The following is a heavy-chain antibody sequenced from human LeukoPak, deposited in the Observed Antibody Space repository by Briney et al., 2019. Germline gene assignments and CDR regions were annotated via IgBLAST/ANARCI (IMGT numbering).Heavy chain of an antibody. V-gene: IGHV4-30-2*01. CDR1: GGSISSGGYY. J-gene: IGHJ4*02. D-gene: IGHD3-16*01. CDR2: IYHSGST. CDR3: ARVNSPWGALLDY. Sequence: SQTLSLTCTISGGSISSGGYYWSWIRQPPGKGLEWIGYIYHSGSTYYNPSLKSRVTISVDRSKNQFSLKLSSVTAADTAVYYCARVNSPWGALLDYWGQGTLVTVPS.